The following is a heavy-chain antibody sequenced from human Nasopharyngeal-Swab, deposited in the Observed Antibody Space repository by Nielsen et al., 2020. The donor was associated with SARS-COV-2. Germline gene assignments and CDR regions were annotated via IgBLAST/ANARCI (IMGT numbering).Heavy chain of an antibody. J-gene: IGHJ4*02. D-gene: IGHD2-8*01. CDR2: IDPNSGGT. Sequence: WVRQAPGQGLEWMGRIDPNSGGTKYAQKFQGRVTMTRDTSISTAYMDLSRLTSDDTSVYYCARGSGLDCTTNWGQGTLVTVSS. V-gene: IGHV1-2*06. CDR3: ARGSGLDCTTN.